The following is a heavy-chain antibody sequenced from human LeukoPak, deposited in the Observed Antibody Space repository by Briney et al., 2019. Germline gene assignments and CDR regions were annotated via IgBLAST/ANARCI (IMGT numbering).Heavy chain of an antibody. J-gene: IGHJ6*02. CDR3: ARDSGNFHYDMDV. Sequence: SVKVSCKTSGYSFNSHHVHWVRQAPGQGLEWMGVKFSHDGSTSNTQKFQGRITMTRDTSTSTVYMELSSLRSEDTAVYYCARDSGNFHYDMDVWGQGTTVIVSS. D-gene: IGHD3-10*01. CDR1: GYSFNSHH. CDR2: KFSHDGST. V-gene: IGHV1-46*02.